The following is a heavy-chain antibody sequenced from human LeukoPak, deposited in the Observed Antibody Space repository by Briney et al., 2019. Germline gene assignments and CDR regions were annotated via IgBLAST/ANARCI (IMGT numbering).Heavy chain of an antibody. CDR1: GYTLTELS. V-gene: IGHV1-24*01. D-gene: IGHD2-2*01. Sequence: GASVKVSCKVSGYTLTELSMHWVRQAPGKGLEWMGGFDPEDGETIYAQKFQGRVTITADESTSTAYMELSSLRSEDTAVYYCARRGGLSTLAYCSSTSCYLPWDYWGQGTLVTVSS. CDR2: FDPEDGET. J-gene: IGHJ4*02. CDR3: ARRGGLSTLAYCSSTSCYLPWDY.